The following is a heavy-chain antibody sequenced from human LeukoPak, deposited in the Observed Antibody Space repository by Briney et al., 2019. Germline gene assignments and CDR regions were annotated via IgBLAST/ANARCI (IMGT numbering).Heavy chain of an antibody. CDR3: AKLGDILTGYPYYFDY. J-gene: IGHJ4*02. Sequence: GGSLRLSCAASGFTFSSYAMSWVRQTPGKELEWVSTISGSGSNTYYADSVKGRFTISRDNSKNTLYLQMNSLRAEDTAVYYCAKLGDILTGYPYYFDYWGQGTLVTVSS. D-gene: IGHD3-9*01. CDR2: ISGSGSNT. CDR1: GFTFSSYA. V-gene: IGHV3-23*01.